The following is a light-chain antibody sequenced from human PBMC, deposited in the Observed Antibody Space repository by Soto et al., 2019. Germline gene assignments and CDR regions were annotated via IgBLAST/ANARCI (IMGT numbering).Light chain of an antibody. CDR2: KAS. Sequence: DIQMTQSPSSLSASVGDRVTITCRASQSISYWLAWYQQKPGKAPKLLIYKASSLESGVPSRFSGSGSRTESTLTISTLQPDDFQTYYSKQYNIPPGASGPGTKGKIK. V-gene: IGKV1-5*03. J-gene: IGKJ1*01. CDR1: QSISYW. CDR3: KQYNIPPGA.